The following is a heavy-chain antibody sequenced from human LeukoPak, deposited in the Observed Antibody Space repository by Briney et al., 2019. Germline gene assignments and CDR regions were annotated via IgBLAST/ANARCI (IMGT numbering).Heavy chain of an antibody. D-gene: IGHD6-19*01. V-gene: IGHV3-23*01. CDR1: GFTFGSYA. CDR2: ISGSGDST. J-gene: IGHJ4*02. Sequence: GGSLRLSCAASGFTFGSYAMSWVRRQAPGRGLEWVSAISGSGDSTYYADSVKGRFTVSRDNFKNTLYLQMNSLRADDTAVYYCAKVTWGSGLNDYWGQGTLVTVSS. CDR3: AKVTWGSGLNDY.